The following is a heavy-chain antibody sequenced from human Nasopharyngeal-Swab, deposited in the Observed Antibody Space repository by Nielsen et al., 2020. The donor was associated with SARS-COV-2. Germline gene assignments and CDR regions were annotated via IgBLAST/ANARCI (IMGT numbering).Heavy chain of an antibody. CDR2: ISSSGSTI. V-gene: IGHV3-11*01. D-gene: IGHD3-3*01. J-gene: IGHJ6*02. CDR1: GFTVSSNY. Sequence: GESLKISCAASGFTVSSNYMSWVRQAPGKGLEWVSYISSSGSTIYYADSVKGRFTISRDNAKNSLYLQMNSLRAEDTAVYYCARTHPYDFWSGHKGGYGMDVWGQGTTVTVSS. CDR3: ARTHPYDFWSGHKGGYGMDV.